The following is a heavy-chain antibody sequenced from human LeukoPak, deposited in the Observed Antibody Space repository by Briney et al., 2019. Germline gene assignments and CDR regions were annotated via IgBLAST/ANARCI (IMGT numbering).Heavy chain of an antibody. CDR2: IIPIFGTA. J-gene: IGHJ4*02. D-gene: IGHD3-10*01. Sequence: SVKVSCKASGGTFSSYAISWVRQAPGQGLEWMGGIIPIFGTANYAQKFQGRVTITADESTSTAYMELSRLRSDDTAVYYCAREGWNGSGSYPYWGQGTLVTVSS. V-gene: IGHV1-69*01. CDR3: AREGWNGSGSYPY. CDR1: GGTFSSYA.